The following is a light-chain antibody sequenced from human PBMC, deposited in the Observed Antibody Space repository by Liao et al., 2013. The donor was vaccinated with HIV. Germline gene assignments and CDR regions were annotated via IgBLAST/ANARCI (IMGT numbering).Light chain of an antibody. J-gene: IGLJ2*01. CDR3: QAWDSSTVA. CDR2: SDR. CDR1: NIGSKS. V-gene: IGLV3-21*01. Sequence: SYELTQPPSVSVAPGKTARISCGGNNIGSKSVHWYQQRPGQAPVLVIYSDRDRPSGIPERFSGSNSGNTATLTISRVDAGDEADYYCQAWDSSTVAFGGGTKLTVL.